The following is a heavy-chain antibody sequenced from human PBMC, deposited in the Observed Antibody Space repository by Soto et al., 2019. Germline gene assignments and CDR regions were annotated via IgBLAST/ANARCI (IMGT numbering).Heavy chain of an antibody. CDR1: GDTSDSFS. Sequence: QVQLVQSGAEVKKPGSSVRVSCKASGDTSDSFSISWVRQAPGQGLEWMGGIIPMFGTGNYAQKFQGRLTITADESTGTSYMDLKSLRSEDTAVYFCARENRDDNSGWYSSSDWFDPWSQGTLVTVSS. CDR3: ARENRDDNSGWYSSSDWFDP. V-gene: IGHV1-69*01. D-gene: IGHD6-19*01. J-gene: IGHJ5*02. CDR2: IIPMFGTG.